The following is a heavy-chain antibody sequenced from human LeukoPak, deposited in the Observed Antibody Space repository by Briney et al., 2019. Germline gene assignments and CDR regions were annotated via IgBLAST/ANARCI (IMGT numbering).Heavy chain of an antibody. J-gene: IGHJ4*02. D-gene: IGHD2-15*01. CDR2: IYYCGST. CDR1: GGPISSYY. Sequence: SETLSLTCSVSGGPISSYYWSWIRQPPGKGLEWIGYIYYCGSTNYNPSLKSRVTISVDTSKNQFSLKLSSVTAADTAVYYCARILCSGGSCYSRYFDYWGQGTLVTVSS. V-gene: IGHV4-59*13. CDR3: ARILCSGGSCYSRYFDY.